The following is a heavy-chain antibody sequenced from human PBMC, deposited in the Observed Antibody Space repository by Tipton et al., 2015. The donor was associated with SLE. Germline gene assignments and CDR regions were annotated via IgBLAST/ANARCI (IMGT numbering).Heavy chain of an antibody. Sequence: QSGAEVKQPGASVKVSCKVSGYTLTELSMHWVRQAPGKGLAWMGGFDPEDGETIYAQKFKGSVTMTEDTSTDTAYMELRSLRSDDTAVYYCATAMRGSVDYWGQGTLVTVSS. V-gene: IGHV1-24*01. CDR3: ATAMRGSVDY. CDR1: GYTLTELS. D-gene: IGHD3-10*01. CDR2: FDPEDGET. J-gene: IGHJ4*02.